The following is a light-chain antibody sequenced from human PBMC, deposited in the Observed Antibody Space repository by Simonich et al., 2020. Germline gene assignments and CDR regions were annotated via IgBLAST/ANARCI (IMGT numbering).Light chain of an antibody. CDR1: SSDVGGYNY. J-gene: IGLJ3*02. Sequence: QSALTQPASVSGSPGQSITISCTGTSSDVGGYNYVSWYQQHPGKAPKLMIYDVSKRPSGVSNPFSGSKSGNTASLTISGLQAKDEADYYCSSYTSSSTWVFGGGTKLTVL. CDR2: DVS. V-gene: IGLV2-14*01. CDR3: SSYTSSSTWV.